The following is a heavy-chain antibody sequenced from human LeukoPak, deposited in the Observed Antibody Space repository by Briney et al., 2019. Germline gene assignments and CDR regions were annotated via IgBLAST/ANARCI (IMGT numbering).Heavy chain of an antibody. Sequence: QTGGSLRLSCAASGFTLSSYAMSWVRQAPGKGLEWVSVISGLGGSTYYADSVKGRFAISRDNSKSTLWLQMNSLRADDTAIYYCARDVEARISAAGTFDYWGQGSLVTVSS. CDR2: ISGLGGST. D-gene: IGHD6-13*01. V-gene: IGHV3-23*01. CDR1: GFTLSSYA. CDR3: ARDVEARISAAGTFDY. J-gene: IGHJ4*02.